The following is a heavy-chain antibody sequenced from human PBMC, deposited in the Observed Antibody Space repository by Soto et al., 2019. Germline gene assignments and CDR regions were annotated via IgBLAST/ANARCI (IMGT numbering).Heavy chain of an antibody. V-gene: IGHV4-59*08. CDR3: ATQYSSGWFDY. D-gene: IGHD6-19*01. J-gene: IGHJ4*02. Sequence: AETLSLTCTVSGGSISSYYWRWIRQPPGKGLEWIGYIYYSGSTNYNPSLKSRVTISVDTSKNQFSLKLSSVTAADTAVYYCATQYSSGWFDYWGQGTLVTVSS. CDR1: GGSISSYY. CDR2: IYYSGST.